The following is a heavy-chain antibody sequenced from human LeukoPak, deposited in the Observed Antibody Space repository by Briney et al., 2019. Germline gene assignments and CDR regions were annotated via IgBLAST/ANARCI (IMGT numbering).Heavy chain of an antibody. CDR1: GFTFSSYA. D-gene: IGHD5-18*01. J-gene: IGHJ4*02. Sequence: GGSLRLSCAASGFTFSSYAMHWVRQAPGKGLEWVAVISYDGSNKFYADSMKGRFTIPRDDSKNTLYPQMNSLRAEDTAVYYCARDRSQRAYSYGPDGEWGQGTLVTVSS. V-gene: IGHV3-30*01. CDR2: ISYDGSNK. CDR3: ARDRSQRAYSYGPDGE.